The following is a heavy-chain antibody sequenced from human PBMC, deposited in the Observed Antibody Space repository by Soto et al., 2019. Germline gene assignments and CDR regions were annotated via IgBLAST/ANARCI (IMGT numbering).Heavy chain of an antibody. Sequence: SETLSLTCTVSGASIRGFYCSWIRKSAGKGLEWIGRIYATGTTDYNPSLKSRVMMSVDTSKKQFSLKLRSVTAADTAVYYCVRDGTKTLRDWFDPWGQGISVTVSS. CDR3: VRDGTKTLRDWFDP. J-gene: IGHJ5*02. V-gene: IGHV4-4*07. CDR2: IYATGTT. CDR1: GASIRGFY. D-gene: IGHD1-1*01.